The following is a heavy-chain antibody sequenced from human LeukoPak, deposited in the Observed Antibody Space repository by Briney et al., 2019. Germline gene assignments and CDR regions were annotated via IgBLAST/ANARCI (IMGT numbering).Heavy chain of an antibody. D-gene: IGHD3-22*01. CDR3: ARHPSRQWLPGARFDC. V-gene: IGHV1-46*01. Sequence: GASVNVSCKASGYTFTTYYMHWVRQAPRHRLECWGIINPSGDRLSYVQKFQGRVPMTRDTSTSTVYMELRSLRSEDTAVYYCARHPSRQWLPGARFDCWGQGPLVTVSS. J-gene: IGHJ4*02. CDR2: INPSGDRL. CDR1: GYTFTTYY.